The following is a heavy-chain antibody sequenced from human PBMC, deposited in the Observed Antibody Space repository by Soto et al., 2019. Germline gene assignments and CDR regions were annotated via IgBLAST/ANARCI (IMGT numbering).Heavy chain of an antibody. J-gene: IGHJ6*02. CDR1: GFTFSTYT. CDR3: ARGVGYCSSTSCYAPEVYYYYGMDV. D-gene: IGHD2-2*01. V-gene: IGHV3-23*01. CDR2: ISGSGASP. Sequence: QPGGSLRLSCAASGFTFSTYTMSWVRRAPGKGLEWVSAISGSGASPSYADSVQGRFTISRDNPKRTLYLQMNNLRAEGTAVYYCARGVGYCSSTSCYAPEVYYYYGMDVWGQGTTVTVSS.